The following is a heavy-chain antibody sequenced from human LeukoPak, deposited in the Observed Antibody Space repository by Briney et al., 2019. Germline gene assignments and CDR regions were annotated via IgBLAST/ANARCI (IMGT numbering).Heavy chain of an antibody. J-gene: IGHJ4*02. CDR1: EFTFSNYW. V-gene: IGHV3-7*03. Sequence: GGSLRLSCAASEFTFSNYWMSWVRQAPGKGLEWVANIKQDGSEKYYVGSVKGRFTISRDNAKNSLYLQMNSPRADDTAVYYCARDDANFGSSWYGSAFWGQGTLVTVPS. CDR3: ARDDANFGSSWYGSAF. D-gene: IGHD6-13*01. CDR2: IKQDGSEK.